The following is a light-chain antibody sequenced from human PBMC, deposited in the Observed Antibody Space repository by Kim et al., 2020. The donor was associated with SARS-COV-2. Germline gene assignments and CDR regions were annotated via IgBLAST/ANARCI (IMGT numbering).Light chain of an antibody. J-gene: IGKJ4*01. V-gene: IGKV1-39*01. Sequence: DIQMTQSPSSLSASVGDSVTITCRASQKIGGFLNWYQQKPGKAPNLLIFTASTLQGGVPSRFSGSGSGADFTLTISSLQPEDFATYYYQQIYDPPLTFGGGTKLEIK. CDR3: QQIYDPPLT. CDR1: QKIGGF. CDR2: TAS.